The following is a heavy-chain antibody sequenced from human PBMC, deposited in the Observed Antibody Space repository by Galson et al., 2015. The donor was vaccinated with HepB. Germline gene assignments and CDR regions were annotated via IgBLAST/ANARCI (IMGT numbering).Heavy chain of an antibody. CDR1: GYTFTSYG. CDR2: ISAYNGNT. CDR3: ARDRGRICSGGSCYWDNFDY. V-gene: IGHV1-18*04. Sequence: SVKVSCKASGYTFTSYGISWVRQAPGQGLEWMGWISAYNGNTNYAQKLQGRVTMTTDTSTSTAYMELRSLRSDDTAVYYCARDRGRICSGGSCYWDNFDYWGQGTLVTVSS. J-gene: IGHJ4*02. D-gene: IGHD2-15*01.